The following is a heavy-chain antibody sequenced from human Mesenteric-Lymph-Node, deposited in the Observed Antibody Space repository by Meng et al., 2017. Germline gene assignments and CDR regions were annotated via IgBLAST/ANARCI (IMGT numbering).Heavy chain of an antibody. V-gene: IGHV3-7*01. D-gene: IGHD6-6*01. Sequence: GGSLRLSCAASGFTFSSYWMSWVRQAPGKGLEWVANIKQDGSEKYYVDSVKGRFTISRDNAKNSLYLQMNSLRAEDTAVYYYASCNTEYSSTPLDYWGQGTLVTVSS. CDR2: IKQDGSEK. CDR1: GFTFSSYW. J-gene: IGHJ4*02. CDR3: ASCNTEYSSTPLDY.